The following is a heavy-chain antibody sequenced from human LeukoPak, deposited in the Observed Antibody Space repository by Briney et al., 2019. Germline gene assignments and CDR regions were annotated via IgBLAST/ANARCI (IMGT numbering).Heavy chain of an antibody. J-gene: IGHJ6*02. Sequence: SETLSLTCTVSGGSISSSSYYWGWIRQPPGKGLEWIVSIYYSGSTYYNPSLKSRVTISIDTSKNQFSLKPNSVTAADTAVYYCASAYCSSTSCSNFYYYYGMDVWGQGTTVTVSS. V-gene: IGHV4-39*01. CDR3: ASAYCSSTSCSNFYYYYGMDV. D-gene: IGHD2-2*01. CDR2: IYYSGST. CDR1: GGSISSSSYY.